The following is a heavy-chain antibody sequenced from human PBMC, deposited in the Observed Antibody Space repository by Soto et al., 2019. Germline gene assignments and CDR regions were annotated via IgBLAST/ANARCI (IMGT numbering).Heavy chain of an antibody. D-gene: IGHD3-9*01. CDR2: IYPGDSDT. J-gene: IGHJ6*02. CDR1: GYTFTNYW. CDR3: GRLTGLPHYYSTDV. Sequence: GESLKISCQGSGYTFTNYWIGWVRQMPGKGLEWMGVIYPGDSDTKYSPSFQGQVTFSAYKSINTADLQWTSLKASDTAMYFCGRLTGLPHYYSTDVWGQGTTVTVS. V-gene: IGHV5-51*01.